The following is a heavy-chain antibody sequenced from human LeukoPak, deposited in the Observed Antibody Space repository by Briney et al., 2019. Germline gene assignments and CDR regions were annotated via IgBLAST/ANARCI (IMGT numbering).Heavy chain of an antibody. CDR3: GREMAATDWEMDY. D-gene: IGHD5-24*01. CDR1: GFTFSSYE. J-gene: IGHJ4*02. V-gene: IGHV3-48*03. CDR2: ISSSGSTI. Sequence: GGSLRLSCAASGFTFSSYEMNWVRQAPGKGLEWVSYISSSGSTIYYADSVKGRFTISRDNARNSVYLQMSSLRAEDTAVYYCGREMAATDWEMDYWGQGTLVTVSS.